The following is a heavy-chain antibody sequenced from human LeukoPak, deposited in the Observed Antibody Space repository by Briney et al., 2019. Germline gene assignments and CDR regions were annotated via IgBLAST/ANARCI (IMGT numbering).Heavy chain of an antibody. CDR3: TKGTIELGV. J-gene: IGHJ6*02. CDR1: GFTFTAYA. CDR2: ISDRGDST. V-gene: IGHV3-23*01. Sequence: GGSLRLSCAASGFTFTAYAMSWVRQAQGRGLEWVSTISDRGDSTYYADSVQGRFTISRDNSKDTVFLQLNSLRVEDTALYYCTKGTIELGVWGQGTTVTVSS. D-gene: IGHD4/OR15-4a*01.